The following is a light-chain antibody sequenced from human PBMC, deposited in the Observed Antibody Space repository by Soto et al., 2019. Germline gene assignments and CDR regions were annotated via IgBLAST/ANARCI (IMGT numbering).Light chain of an antibody. CDR1: QSISSS. CDR2: DAS. V-gene: IGKV3-15*01. Sequence: EIVLTQSPGILSLSPGERASLSCGASQSISSSFLAWYQQKPGQAPRLLIYDASTRATGIPPRFSGSGSGAEFTLTISSLQSDDFAIYYCQQYNNWPWTFGQGTKVDIK. J-gene: IGKJ1*01. CDR3: QQYNNWPWT.